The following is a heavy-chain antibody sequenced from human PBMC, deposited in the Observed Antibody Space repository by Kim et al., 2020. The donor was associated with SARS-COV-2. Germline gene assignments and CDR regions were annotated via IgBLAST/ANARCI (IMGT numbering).Heavy chain of an antibody. J-gene: IGHJ4*02. D-gene: IGHD3-3*01. Sequence: GRFTISRDDAKNTLYLQMNRLKTEDTAVYYCTTDFRDDFWSGYFSPFAYWGQGTLVTVSS. V-gene: IGHV3-15*01. CDR3: TTDFRDDFWSGYFSPFAY.